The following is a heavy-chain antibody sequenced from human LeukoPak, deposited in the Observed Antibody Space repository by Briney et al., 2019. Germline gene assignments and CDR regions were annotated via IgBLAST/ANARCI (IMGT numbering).Heavy chain of an antibody. D-gene: IGHD6-6*01. J-gene: IGHJ4*02. CDR3: TRLLPSSHHFFDS. Sequence: GGSLRLSCAVSGFTVSNDYMSWVRQAPGKGLEWASVIYGGGDTYYADSVRGRFTISRDNFENTQFLQMDSLRPEDTAVYYCTRLLPSSHHFFDSWGQGTLVTVSS. CDR1: GFTVSNDY. V-gene: IGHV3-53*01. CDR2: IYGGGDT.